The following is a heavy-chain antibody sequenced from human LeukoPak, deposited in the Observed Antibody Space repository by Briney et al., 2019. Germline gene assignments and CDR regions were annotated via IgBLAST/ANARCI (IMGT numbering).Heavy chain of an antibody. CDR2: ISSSGSTI. CDR1: GFTFSSYE. J-gene: IGHJ6*02. Sequence: GGSLRLSCAASGFTFSSYEMNWVRQAPGKGLEWVSYISSSGSTIYYADSVKGRFTISRDNAKNSLYLQMNSLRAEDTAVYYCARVPPDSAARFYGMDVWGQGTTVTVSS. D-gene: IGHD3-22*01. V-gene: IGHV3-48*03. CDR3: ARVPPDSAARFYGMDV.